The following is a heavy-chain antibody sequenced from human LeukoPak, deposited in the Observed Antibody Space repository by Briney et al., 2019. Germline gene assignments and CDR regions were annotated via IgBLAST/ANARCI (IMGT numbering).Heavy chain of an antibody. Sequence: GGSLRLSCAASGFTFSSHAMNWVRQAPGKGLEWVSAISGSSSTTYYADSVKGRFTISRDKSKNTLYLQMNSLRAEDTAIYYCAKGRHYYGSGSYLDSWGQGTLVTVSS. J-gene: IGHJ4*02. CDR3: AKGRHYYGSGSYLDS. V-gene: IGHV3-23*01. D-gene: IGHD3-10*01. CDR2: ISGSSSTT. CDR1: GFTFSSHA.